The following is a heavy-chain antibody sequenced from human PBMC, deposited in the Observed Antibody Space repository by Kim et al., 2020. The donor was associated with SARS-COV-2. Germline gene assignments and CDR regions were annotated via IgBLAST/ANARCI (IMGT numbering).Heavy chain of an antibody. CDR3: AREPSPTMVRGVKKTRYGMDV. CDR1: GGSFSGYY. Sequence: SETLSLTCAVYGGSFSGYYWSWIRQPPGKGLEWIGEINHSGSTNYNPSLKSRVTISVDTSKNQFSLKLSSVTAADTAVYYCAREPSPTMVRGVKKTRYGMDVWGQGTTVTVSS. D-gene: IGHD3-10*01. J-gene: IGHJ6*02. CDR2: INHSGST. V-gene: IGHV4-34*01.